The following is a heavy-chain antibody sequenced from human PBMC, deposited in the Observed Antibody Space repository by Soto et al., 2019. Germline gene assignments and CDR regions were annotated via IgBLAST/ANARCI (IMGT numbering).Heavy chain of an antibody. CDR2: INAGNGNT. J-gene: IGHJ4*02. D-gene: IGHD6-6*01. CDR3: ARFAPRELVPFDY. V-gene: IGHV1-3*01. Sequence: QVQLVQSGAEVKKPGASVKVSCKASGYTFTSYAMHWVRQAPGQRLEWMGWINAGNGNTKYSQKFQGRVTITRDTSASTAYMELSSLRSEDTAVYYCARFAPRELVPFDYWGQGTLVTVSS. CDR1: GYTFTSYA.